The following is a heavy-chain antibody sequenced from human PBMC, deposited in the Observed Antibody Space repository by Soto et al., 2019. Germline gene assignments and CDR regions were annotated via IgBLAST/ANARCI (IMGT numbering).Heavy chain of an antibody. D-gene: IGHD1-26*01. CDR3: AREGGRADYYYYYGMDV. CDR1: GYTFTSYY. Sequence: GASVKVSCKASGYTFTSYYMHWVRQAPGQGLEWMGIINPSGGSTSYAQKFQGRVTMTRDTSTSTVYMELSSLRSEDTAVYYCAREGGRADYYYYYGMDVWGQGTTVTVSS. CDR2: INPSGGST. V-gene: IGHV1-46*01. J-gene: IGHJ6*02.